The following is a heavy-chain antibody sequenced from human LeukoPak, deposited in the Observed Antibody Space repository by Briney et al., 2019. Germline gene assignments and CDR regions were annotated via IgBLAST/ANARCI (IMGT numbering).Heavy chain of an antibody. V-gene: IGHV3-21*05. D-gene: IGHD3-3*01. CDR1: GFTFTTYS. J-gene: IGHJ6*03. Sequence: PGGSLRLSCVASGFTFTTYSMNWVRQAPGKGLEWISYINSGSNFISYADSVKGRFTISRDEAKNSLYLQMNSLRAEDTAVYYCARDGERFLEWLLSNYYYYMDVWGKGTTVTVSS. CDR3: ARDGERFLEWLLSNYYYYMDV. CDR2: INSGSNFI.